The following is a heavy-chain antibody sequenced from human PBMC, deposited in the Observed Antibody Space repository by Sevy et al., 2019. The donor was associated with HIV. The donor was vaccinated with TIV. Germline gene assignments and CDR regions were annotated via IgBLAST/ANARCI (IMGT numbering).Heavy chain of an antibody. J-gene: IGHJ6*02. CDR2: IRSKAYGGTT. CDR1: GLTFGDYA. CDR3: TRGGPGITIFGVVIMSRGMDV. D-gene: IGHD3-3*01. V-gene: IGHV3-49*03. Sequence: GGSLRLSCTASGLTFGDYAMSWIRQAPGKGLEWVGIIRSKAYGGTTEYAASMKGRFTISRDDSKSIAYLQMNSLKTEDTAVYYCTRGGPGITIFGVVIMSRGMDVWGQRTTVTVSS.